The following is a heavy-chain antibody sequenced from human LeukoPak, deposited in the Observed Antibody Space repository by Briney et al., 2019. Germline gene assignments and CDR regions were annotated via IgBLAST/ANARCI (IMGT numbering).Heavy chain of an antibody. V-gene: IGHV3-23*01. J-gene: IGHJ4*02. Sequence: GGSLRLSCAASGFTFNYNAMSWVRQAPGKGLQWVSTIDGVGTGAYYAASVKGRFTISRDNSKNTLYPQMNSLRAEDTAVYYCARGFTDGSQQFDYWGQGTLVTVSS. CDR2: IDGVGTGA. D-gene: IGHD1-26*01. CDR1: GFTFNYNA. CDR3: ARGFTDGSQQFDY.